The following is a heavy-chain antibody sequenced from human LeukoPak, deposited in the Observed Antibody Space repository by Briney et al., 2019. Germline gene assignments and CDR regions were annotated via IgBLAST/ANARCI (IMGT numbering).Heavy chain of an antibody. CDR3: TRDLLQLAYYYYYGMDV. CDR2: IRSKAYGGTT. D-gene: IGHD6-13*01. V-gene: IGHV3-49*03. CDR1: GFTFGDYA. Sequence: GGSLRLSCTASGFTFGDYAMSWFRQAPGKGLEWVGFIRSKAYGGTTEYAASVKGRFTISRDDSKSIAYLQMNSLKTEDTAVYYCTRDLLQLAYYYYYGMDVWGQGTTVTVSS. J-gene: IGHJ6*02.